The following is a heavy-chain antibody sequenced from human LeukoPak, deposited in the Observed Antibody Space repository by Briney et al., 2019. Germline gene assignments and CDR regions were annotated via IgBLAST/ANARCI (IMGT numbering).Heavy chain of an antibody. CDR3: ARTFCSGASCYSPYYFDF. CDR1: GYRFIGFW. J-gene: IGHJ4*02. Sequence: KTGESLKISCKGSGYRFIGFWIGWVRQMPGKGLEWMGIIHPGDSDTRYSPSFQGHVTFSIDRSVNSAYLQWNSLKASDTAIYYCARTFCSGASCYSPYYFDFWGQGTQVTVSS. CDR2: IHPGDSDT. V-gene: IGHV5-51*01. D-gene: IGHD2-15*01.